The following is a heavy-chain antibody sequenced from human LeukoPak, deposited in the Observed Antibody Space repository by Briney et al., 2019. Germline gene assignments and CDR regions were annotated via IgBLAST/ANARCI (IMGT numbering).Heavy chain of an antibody. Sequence: ASVKVSCKASGYTFTGYYMHWVRQAPGQGLEWMGWINPNSGGTNYAQKFQGRVTMTRDTSISTAYMELIRLRSEDTAVYYGARVYCTNGVCFRAQADDGSQGTLVTVSA. CDR2: INPNSGGT. V-gene: IGHV1-2*02. D-gene: IGHD2-8*01. CDR1: GYTFTGYY. J-gene: IGHJ4*02. CDR3: ARVYCTNGVCFRAQADD.